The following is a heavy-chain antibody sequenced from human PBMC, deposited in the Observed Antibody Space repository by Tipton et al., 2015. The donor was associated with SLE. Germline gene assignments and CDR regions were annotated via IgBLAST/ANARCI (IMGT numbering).Heavy chain of an antibody. CDR2: IYHSGDS. CDR1: GYSISSGSY. J-gene: IGHJ4*02. CDR3: AKNPAAAPDDY. D-gene: IGHD2-2*01. V-gene: IGHV4-38-2*02. Sequence: TLSLTCTVSGYSISSGSYWGWIRQPPGKGLEWIGSIYHSGDSFYNPSLKSRVTISADTSKNQFPLRLSSVTAADTAVYYCAKNPAAAPDDYWGPGTLVTVSS.